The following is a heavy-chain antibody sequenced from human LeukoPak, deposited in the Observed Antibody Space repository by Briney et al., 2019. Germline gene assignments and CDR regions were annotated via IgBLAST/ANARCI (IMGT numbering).Heavy chain of an antibody. CDR2: ISYDGSNK. J-gene: IGHJ4*02. CDR3: ARGAYASGPGY. CDR1: GFTFSSYA. D-gene: IGHD2-2*01. V-gene: IGHV3-30-3*01. Sequence: PGRSLRLSCAASGFTFSSYAMHWVRQAPGKGLEWVAFISYDGSNKYYADSVKGRFTISRDNSKNTLYLQVNSLRAEDTAVYYCARGAYASGPGYWGQGTLVTVSS.